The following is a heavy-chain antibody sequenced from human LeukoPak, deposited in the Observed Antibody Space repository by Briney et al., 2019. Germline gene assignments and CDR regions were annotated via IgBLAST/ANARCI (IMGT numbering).Heavy chain of an antibody. D-gene: IGHD2-15*01. CDR2: IKSKIDGGTT. V-gene: IGHV3-15*01. CDR1: GFTFTNAW. CDR3: TIIRGYCTGGSCFWFDP. J-gene: IGHJ5*02. Sequence: EPGGSLRLSCAASGFTFTNAWMTWVRQAPGKGLEWVGRIKSKIDGGTTDYAAPVKGRFTISRDDSKNTLYLQMNSLKTEDTAVYYCTIIRGYCTGGSCFWFDPWGEGALVTVSS.